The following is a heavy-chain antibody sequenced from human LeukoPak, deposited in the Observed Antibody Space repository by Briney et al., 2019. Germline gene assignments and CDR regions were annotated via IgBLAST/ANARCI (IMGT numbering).Heavy chain of an antibody. J-gene: IGHJ5*02. D-gene: IGHD3-16*02. Sequence: SETLSLTCTVSGGSISSHYWSWIRQPPGKGLEWIGYIYYSGSTNYNPSLKSRVTISVDTSKNQFSLKLSSVTAADTAVYYCARGQAGHYDYVWGSYRLRWFDPWGQGTLVTVSS. CDR1: GGSISSHY. V-gene: IGHV4-59*11. CDR3: ARGQAGHYDYVWGSYRLRWFDP. CDR2: IYYSGST.